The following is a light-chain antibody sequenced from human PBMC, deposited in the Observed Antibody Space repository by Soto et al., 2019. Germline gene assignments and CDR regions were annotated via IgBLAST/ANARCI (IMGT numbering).Light chain of an antibody. CDR3: QHIYSPPHT. CDR2: AAS. J-gene: IGKJ5*01. Sequence: DIQMTQSPSSLSASVGDRVTITCRASKTINNYLNWYRQKPGKAPQVLIYAASNLETGVPSRFSGSGSGTDFTLTISSLQHEDSATYYCQHIYSPPHTFGQGTRLEI. V-gene: IGKV1-39*01. CDR1: KTINNY.